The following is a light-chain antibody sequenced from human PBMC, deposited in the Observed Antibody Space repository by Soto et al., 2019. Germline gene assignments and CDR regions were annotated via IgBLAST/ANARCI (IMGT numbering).Light chain of an antibody. CDR1: QGITNR. Sequence: DIQITQSPSTESACVGDRVTFPCRASQGITNRLAWYQQKPGKAPKLLIYEASSLQSGVPSRISGSGSGTDFTLTISSLQPEDFATYYCQQLERYPSTFGGGTKVDI. V-gene: IGKV1-12*02. J-gene: IGKJ4*01. CDR3: QQLERYPST. CDR2: EAS.